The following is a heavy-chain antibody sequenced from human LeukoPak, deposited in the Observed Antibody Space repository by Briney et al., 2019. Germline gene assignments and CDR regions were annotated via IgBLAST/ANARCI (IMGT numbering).Heavy chain of an antibody. J-gene: IGHJ6*03. CDR2: IRYDGSNK. CDR1: GFTFSSYG. Sequence: GGSLRLSCAAPGFTFSSYGMHWVRQAPGKGLEWVAFIRYDGSNKYYADSVKGRFTISRDNSKNTLYLQMNSLRAEDTAVYYCAKVGATTGATYYYYYMDVWGKGTTVTISS. V-gene: IGHV3-30*02. CDR3: AKVGATTGATYYYYYMDV. D-gene: IGHD1-26*01.